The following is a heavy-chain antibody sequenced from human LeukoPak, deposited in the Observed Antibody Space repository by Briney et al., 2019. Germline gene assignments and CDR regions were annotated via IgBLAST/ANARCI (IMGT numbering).Heavy chain of an antibody. CDR3: ARVNDCSGGSCYDLSSYFQH. CDR2: INPNSGGT. Sequence: GASVKVSCKASGYTFTGCYMHWVRQAPGQGLEWMGWINPNSGGTNYAQKFQGRVTMTRDTSISTAYMELSRLRSDDTAVYYCARVNDCSGGSCYDLSSYFQHWGQGTLVTVSS. J-gene: IGHJ1*01. V-gene: IGHV1-2*02. D-gene: IGHD2-15*01. CDR1: GYTFTGCY.